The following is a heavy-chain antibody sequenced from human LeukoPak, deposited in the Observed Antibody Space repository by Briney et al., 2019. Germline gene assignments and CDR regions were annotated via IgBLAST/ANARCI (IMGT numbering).Heavy chain of an antibody. D-gene: IGHD3-16*02. J-gene: IGHJ4*02. CDR3: ARAGPYDYVWGSYRYSPPIGDY. Sequence: GGSLRLSCAASGFTFSSYEMNWVRQAPGKGLEWVSYISSSGSTIYYADSVKGRFTISRDNAKNSLYLQMNSLRAKDTAVYYCARAGPYDYVWGSYRYSPPIGDYWGQGTLVTVSS. CDR2: ISSSGSTI. V-gene: IGHV3-48*03. CDR1: GFTFSSYE.